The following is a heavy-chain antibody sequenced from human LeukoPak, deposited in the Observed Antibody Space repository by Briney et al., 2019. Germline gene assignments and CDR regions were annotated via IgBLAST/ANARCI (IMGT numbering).Heavy chain of an antibody. CDR3: ARARWGSGYHYVKGNMDV. D-gene: IGHD3-22*01. J-gene: IGHJ6*03. CDR2: INHSGST. CDR1: GGSFSGYY. V-gene: IGHV4-34*01. Sequence: SETLSLTCAVYGGSFSGYYWSWIRQPPGKGLEWIGEINHSGSTNYNPSLKSRVTISVDTSKNQFSLKLSSVTAADTAVYYCARARWGSGYHYVKGNMDVWGKGTTVTVSS.